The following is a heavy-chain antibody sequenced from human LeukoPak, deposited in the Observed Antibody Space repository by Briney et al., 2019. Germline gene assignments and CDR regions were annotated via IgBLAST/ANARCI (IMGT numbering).Heavy chain of an antibody. CDR2: IYYSGST. CDR3: ARESIATAGFDY. CDR1: GGSISSYY. D-gene: IGHD6-13*01. Sequence: SETLSLTCNVSGGSISSYYWSWIRQPPGKGLEWIGYIYYSGSTSYNPSLKSRVTLSLDASKNQFSLKLSSVTAADTAVYYCARESIATAGFDYWGQGTLVTVSS. V-gene: IGHV4-59*01. J-gene: IGHJ4*02.